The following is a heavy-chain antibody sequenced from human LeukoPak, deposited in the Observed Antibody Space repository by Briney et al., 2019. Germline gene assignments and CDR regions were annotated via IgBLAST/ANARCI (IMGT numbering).Heavy chain of an antibody. CDR2: TYYRSKWYN. J-gene: IGHJ6*02. CDR1: GDSVSSNTAT. D-gene: IGHD6-6*01. Sequence: SQTLSLTCAISGDSVSSNTATWHWIRQSPSRGLEWLGRTYYRSKWYNDYAVSVKSRITINPDTSKNQFSLQLNSVTPEDTAVYYCASGLHIAPPYYGMDVWGQGTTVTVSS. V-gene: IGHV6-1*01. CDR3: ASGLHIAPPYYGMDV.